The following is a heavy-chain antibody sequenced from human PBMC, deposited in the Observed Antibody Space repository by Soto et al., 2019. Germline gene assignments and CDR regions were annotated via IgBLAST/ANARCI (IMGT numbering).Heavy chain of an antibody. Sequence: GGSLRLSCAASGFTVSSNYMSWVRQAPGKGLEWVSFIYSDGSTYYADSVKGRFTISRDNSKNTLYLQMNSLRAEDTAVYYCAKEKISTSCCNWFDPWGQGTLVTVSS. CDR2: IYSDGST. CDR1: GFTVSSNY. J-gene: IGHJ5*02. V-gene: IGHV3-66*01. D-gene: IGHD2-2*01. CDR3: AKEKISTSCCNWFDP.